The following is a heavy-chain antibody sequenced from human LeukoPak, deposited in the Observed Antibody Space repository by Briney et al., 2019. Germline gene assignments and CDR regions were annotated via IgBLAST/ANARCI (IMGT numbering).Heavy chain of an antibody. CDR2: ISWNSGSI. D-gene: IGHD4-17*01. CDR3: VKDRTTVTTCLVN. V-gene: IGHV3-9*01. CDR1: GFTFSSYS. J-gene: IGHJ1*01. Sequence: GGSLRLSCAASGFTFSSYSMNWVRQPPGKGLEWVSGISWNSGSIGYADSVKGRFTISRDNAKNSLYLQMDSLRAEDTALYYCVKDRTTVTTCLVNWGQGTLVTVSS.